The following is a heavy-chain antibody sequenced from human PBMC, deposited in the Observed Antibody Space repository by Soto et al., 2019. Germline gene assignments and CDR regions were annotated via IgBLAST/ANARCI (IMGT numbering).Heavy chain of an antibody. CDR2: IYSGGST. D-gene: IGHD6-6*01. Sequence: GGSLRLSCAASGFTVSSNYMSWVRQAPGKGLEWVSVIYSGGSTYYADSVKGRFTISRDNSKNTLYLQMNSLRAEDTAVYYCAISSFWAAFDIWGKGTMVTVSS. CDR1: GFTVSSNY. V-gene: IGHV3-53*01. CDR3: AISSFWAAFDI. J-gene: IGHJ3*02.